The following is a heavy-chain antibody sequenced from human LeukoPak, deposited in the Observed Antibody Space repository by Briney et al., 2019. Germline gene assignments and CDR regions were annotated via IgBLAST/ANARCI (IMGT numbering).Heavy chain of an antibody. V-gene: IGHV4-4*09. CDR2: IYTSGST. J-gene: IGHJ5*02. D-gene: IGHD6-13*01. CDR3: AREGSSSSYNWFDP. CDR1: GGSISSYY. Sequence: SETLSLTCTVSGGSISSYYWSWIRQPPGKGLEWIGYIYTSGSTNYNPSLKSRVTISVDTSKNQFSLKLGSVTAADTAVYYCAREGSSSSYNWFDPWGQGTLVTVSS.